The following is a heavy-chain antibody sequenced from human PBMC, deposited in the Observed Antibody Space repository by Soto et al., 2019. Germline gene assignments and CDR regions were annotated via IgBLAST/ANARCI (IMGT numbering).Heavy chain of an antibody. J-gene: IGHJ4*02. Sequence: QVQLQESGPGLVEPSGTLSLTCAVSGGSIRSGNWWSWVRQPPGKGLEWIGEIYHSGTTNYNPSLKRRVPISVDKSKNQFSLKLTSVTAAATAVYYCARQRGYYVDYWGQGTLVTVSS. CDR1: GGSIRSGNW. CDR2: IYHSGTT. D-gene: IGHD3-22*01. CDR3: ARQRGYYVDY. V-gene: IGHV4-4*02.